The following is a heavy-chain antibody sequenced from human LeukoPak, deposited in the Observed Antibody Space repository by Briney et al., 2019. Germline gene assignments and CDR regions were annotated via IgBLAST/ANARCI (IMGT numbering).Heavy chain of an antibody. V-gene: IGHV1-69*05. J-gene: IGHJ5*02. Sequence: AASVKVSCKASGGTLSSYAISWVRQAPGQGLEWMGGIIPIFGTANYAQKFQGRVTITTDESTSTAYMELSSLRSEDTAVYYCARDRGFFTVAGTAEYWFDPWGQGTLVTVSS. CDR1: GGTLSSYA. D-gene: IGHD6-19*01. CDR3: ARDRGFFTVAGTAEYWFDP. CDR2: IIPIFGTA.